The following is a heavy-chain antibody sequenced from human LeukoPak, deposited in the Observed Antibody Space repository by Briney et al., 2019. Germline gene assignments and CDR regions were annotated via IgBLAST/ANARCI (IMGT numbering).Heavy chain of an antibody. CDR3: ARALGINL. J-gene: IGHJ5*02. CDR1: GFTFSSYE. Sequence: GGSLRLSCTASGFTFSSYEMNWVRQAPGKGLEWVSSISSSGSNIYYAESVKGRFTISRDNANNSLYLQMNSLRAADTAVYYCARALGINLWGQGTLVTVSS. V-gene: IGHV3-48*03. D-gene: IGHD1-14*01. CDR2: ISSSGSNI.